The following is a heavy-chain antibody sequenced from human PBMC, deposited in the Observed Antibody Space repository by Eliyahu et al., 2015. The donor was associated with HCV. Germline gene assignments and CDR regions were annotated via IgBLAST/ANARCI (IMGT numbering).Heavy chain of an antibody. Sequence: EVHLVQSGPEVQKPGTTVKISCKVSGYTFSDYYIYWVRQAPGKGLEWMGLVDPEDGETVYAERFHDRLTITADTSSDTTYMELNSLRSDDTATYYCTTETSTVTSWGQGTLVTVSA. V-gene: IGHV1-69-2*01. CDR1: GYTFSDYY. D-gene: IGHD4-17*01. J-gene: IGHJ4*02. CDR3: TTETSTVTS. CDR2: VDPEDGET.